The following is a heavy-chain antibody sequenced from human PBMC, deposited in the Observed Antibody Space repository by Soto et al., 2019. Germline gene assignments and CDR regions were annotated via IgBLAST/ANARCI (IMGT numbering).Heavy chain of an antibody. D-gene: IGHD3-3*01. CDR3: ARVGTYEFWSGYLDY. Sequence: EVQLVESGGGLVQPGGSLRLSCAASGFTFSSYWMSWVRQAPGKGLEWVANIKQDGSEKYYVDSVKGRFTLSRDNAKNALYLQMNSLRAEDTAVYYCARVGTYEFWSGYLDYWGQGTLVTVSS. V-gene: IGHV3-7*01. J-gene: IGHJ4*02. CDR2: IKQDGSEK. CDR1: GFTFSSYW.